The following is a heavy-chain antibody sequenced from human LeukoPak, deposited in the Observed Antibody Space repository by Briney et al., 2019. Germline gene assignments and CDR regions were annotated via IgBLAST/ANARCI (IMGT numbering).Heavy chain of an antibody. CDR1: GGSISSFY. CDR2: IFTSGST. D-gene: IGHD6-6*01. J-gene: IGHJ4*02. V-gene: IGHV4-4*07. Sequence: PSETLSLTCTVSGGSISSFYWSWIRQPAGKGLGWIGRIFTSGSTNYNPSLKSRVTMSVDTSKNQISLKVNSLTAADTAVYSCARESYSSSYLFDFWGQGTLVTVSS. CDR3: ARESYSSSYLFDF.